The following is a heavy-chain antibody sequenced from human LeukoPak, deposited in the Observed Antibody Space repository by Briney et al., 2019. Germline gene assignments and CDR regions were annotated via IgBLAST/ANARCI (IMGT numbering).Heavy chain of an antibody. D-gene: IGHD6-13*01. CDR2: INHSGST. V-gene: IGHV4-34*01. J-gene: IGHJ5*02. Sequence: PSETLSLTCAVYGGSFSGYYWSWIRQPPGKGLEWIGEINHSGSTNYNPSLKSRVTISVDTSKNQFSLKLSSVTAADTAVYYCATSYSSSSSWFDPWGQGTLVTVSS. CDR3: ATSYSSSSSWFDP. CDR1: GGSFSGYY.